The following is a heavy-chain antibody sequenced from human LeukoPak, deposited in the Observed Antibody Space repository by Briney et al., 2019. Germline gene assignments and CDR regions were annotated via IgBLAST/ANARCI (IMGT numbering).Heavy chain of an antibody. CDR2: ISSSNSYI. CDR1: GFTFSSYS. Sequence: PGGSLRLSCAASGFTFSSYSMNWVRQAPGKGLEWVSSISSSNSYIYYADSVKGRFTISRDNAKNSLYLQMNSLRAEDTAVYYCARAGISAADAFDIWGQGTMVTVSS. CDR3: ARAGISAADAFDI. V-gene: IGHV3-21*01. J-gene: IGHJ3*02. D-gene: IGHD1-26*01.